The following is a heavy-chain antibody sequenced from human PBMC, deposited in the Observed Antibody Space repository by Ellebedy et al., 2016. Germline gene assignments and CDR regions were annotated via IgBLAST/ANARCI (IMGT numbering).Heavy chain of an antibody. V-gene: IGHV3-11*04. CDR2: ISSSSSTI. D-gene: IGHD6-6*01. J-gene: IGHJ6*02. Sequence: RGSLRLSCAASGFIFSDYYMSWIRQAPGKGLEWVSYISSSSSTIYYADSVKGRFTISRDKSKKTVYLQMNSLRAEDTAVYYCARGSTWSYLTCMDVWGQGTTVTVSS. CDR3: ARGSTWSYLTCMDV. CDR1: GFIFSDYY.